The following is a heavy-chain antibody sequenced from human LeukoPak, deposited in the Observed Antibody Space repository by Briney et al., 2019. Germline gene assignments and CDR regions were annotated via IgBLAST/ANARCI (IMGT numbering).Heavy chain of an antibody. Sequence: PGGSLRLSCAASGFTFSSYAMLWVRQAPGKGLEWVAVISYDGSNKYYADSVKGRFTISRDNSKNTLYLQMNSLRAEDTAVYYCASSGSGSYPDYWGQGTLVTVSS. CDR2: ISYDGSNK. D-gene: IGHD3-10*01. CDR3: ASSGSGSYPDY. V-gene: IGHV3-30*04. CDR1: GFTFSSYA. J-gene: IGHJ4*02.